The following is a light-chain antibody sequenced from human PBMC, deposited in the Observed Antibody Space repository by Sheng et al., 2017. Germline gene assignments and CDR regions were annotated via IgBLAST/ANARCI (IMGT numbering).Light chain of an antibody. CDR3: QQLNSYPRVT. V-gene: IGKV1-9*01. CDR1: QGISSY. Sequence: DIQLTQSPSSLSASVGDRVTITCRASQGISSYLAWYQQKPGKAPKLLIYAASTLQSGVPSRFSSSGSGTDFTLTISSLQPEDFATYFCQQLNSYPRVTFGPGTKVDIK. CDR2: AAS. J-gene: IGKJ3*01.